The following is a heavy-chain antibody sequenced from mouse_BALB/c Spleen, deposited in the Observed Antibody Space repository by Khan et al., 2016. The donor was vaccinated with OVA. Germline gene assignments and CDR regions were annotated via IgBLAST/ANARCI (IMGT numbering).Heavy chain of an antibody. CDR3: TRIYRSDFDY. V-gene: IGHV1-20*01. Sequence: EVQLQESGPELVRPGASVKISCKASGYSFTGYFMNWVMQSHGKSLEWIGRINPHIGETFYNPRFKDKATLTVDESSSTAYLELRTLTSEDSAVYYGTRIYRSDFDYWGQGTTLTVSS. D-gene: IGHD1-1*01. CDR2: INPHIGET. CDR1: GYSFTGYF. J-gene: IGHJ2*01.